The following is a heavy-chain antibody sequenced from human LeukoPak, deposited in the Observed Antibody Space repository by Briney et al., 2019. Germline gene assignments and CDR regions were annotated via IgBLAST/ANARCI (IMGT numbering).Heavy chain of an antibody. J-gene: IGHJ5*02. CDR3: ATVGLRGYYYVYWFDP. D-gene: IGHD3-22*01. CDR1: GYTLTELS. CDR2: FDPEDGET. V-gene: IGHV1-24*01. Sequence: ASVKVSCKVSGYTLTELSMHWVRQAPGKGLEWMGGFDPEDGETIYAQKFQGRVTMTEDTSTDTAYMELSSLRSEDTAVYYCATVGLRGYYYVYWFDPWGQGTLVTVSS.